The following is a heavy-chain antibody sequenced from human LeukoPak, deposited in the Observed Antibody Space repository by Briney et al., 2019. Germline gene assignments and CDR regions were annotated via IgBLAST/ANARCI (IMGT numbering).Heavy chain of an antibody. CDR2: ISYDGSDK. CDR1: GGSISSSN. J-gene: IGHJ4*02. D-gene: IGHD6-13*01. CDR3: ARYAWSLGPAPGTPLFDY. V-gene: IGHV3-30-3*01. Sequence: LSLTCAVSGGSISSSNWWSWVRQAPGKGLEWVALISYDGSDKYYANSVKGRFTISRDNSDNTLYLQVNSLRAEDTAVYYCARYAWSLGPAPGTPLFDYWGQGTLVTVSS.